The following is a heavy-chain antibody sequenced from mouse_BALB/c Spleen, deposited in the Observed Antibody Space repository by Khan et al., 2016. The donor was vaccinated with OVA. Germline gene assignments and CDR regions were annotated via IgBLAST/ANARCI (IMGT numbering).Heavy chain of an antibody. J-gene: IGHJ3*01. V-gene: IGHV1S136*01. CDR2: INPYNDYT. D-gene: IGHD3-1*01. CDR1: GYTFTSYD. Sequence: VQLQQSGPELVKPGASVKMSCKASGYTFTSYDMHWVKQKPGQGLEWIGYINPYNDYTKFNEKFKGKATLTSDKSSSTAYMELSSLTSEDSAVYDWASGVLGLQTWFAYWGQGTLVTGSA. CDR3: ASGVLGLQTWFAY.